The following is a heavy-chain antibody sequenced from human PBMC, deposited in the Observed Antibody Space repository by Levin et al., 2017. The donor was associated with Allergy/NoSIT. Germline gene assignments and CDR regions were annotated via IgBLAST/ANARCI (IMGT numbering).Heavy chain of an antibody. CDR2: INSDGSST. Sequence: SCAASGFTFSSYWMHWVRQAPGKGLVWVSRINSDGSSTSYADSVKGRFTISRDNAKNTLYLQMNSLRAEDTAVYYCARAYGGNLPFDLWGRGTLVTVSS. CDR3: ARAYGGNLPFDL. J-gene: IGHJ2*01. V-gene: IGHV3-74*01. D-gene: IGHD4-23*01. CDR1: GFTFSSYW.